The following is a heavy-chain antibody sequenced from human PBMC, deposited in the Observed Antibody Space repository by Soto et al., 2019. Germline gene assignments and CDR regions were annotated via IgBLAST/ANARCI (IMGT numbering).Heavy chain of an antibody. CDR1: GGSVMSYY. CDR3: ARISSVDPYGYVNGGLDV. D-gene: IGHD5-18*01. Sequence: LSLTCSVSGGSVMSYYWSWIRQSPEKGLEWIGYIYHSGKTNYNPSLKSRVTMSVDTSKNQLSLRLSSVTATDTAVYFCARISSVDPYGYVNGGLDVWGQGTTVT. V-gene: IGHV4-59*02. J-gene: IGHJ6*02. CDR2: IYHSGKT.